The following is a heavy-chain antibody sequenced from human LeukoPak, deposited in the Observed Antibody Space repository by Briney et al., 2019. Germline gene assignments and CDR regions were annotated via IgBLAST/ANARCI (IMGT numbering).Heavy chain of an antibody. J-gene: IGHJ4*02. D-gene: IGHD6-13*01. CDR1: GFTFSSYA. CDR3: AKRWSYSFDS. Sequence: GGSLRLSCAASGFTFSSYAMNWVRQAPGKGLEWVSVISGSGVTTYYADSVKGRFTISRDNSKTTLYLQMNSLRAEDTAVYYCAKRWSYSFDSWGQGTLVTVSS. V-gene: IGHV3-23*01. CDR2: ISGSGVTT.